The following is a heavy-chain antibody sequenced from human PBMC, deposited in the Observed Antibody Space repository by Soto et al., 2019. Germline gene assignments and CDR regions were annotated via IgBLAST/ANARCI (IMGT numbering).Heavy chain of an antibody. CDR2: IYYSGST. D-gene: IGHD3-10*01. CDR1: GGSISSYY. CDR3: ARDHPGSSHFDY. J-gene: IGHJ4*02. Sequence: SETLSLTCSVSGGSISSYYWSWIRQPPGKGLEWIGYIYYSGSTNYNPSLKSRVTISVDTSKNQFSLKLSSVTAADTAVYYCARDHPGSSHFDYWGLVTLVSVS. V-gene: IGHV4-59*01.